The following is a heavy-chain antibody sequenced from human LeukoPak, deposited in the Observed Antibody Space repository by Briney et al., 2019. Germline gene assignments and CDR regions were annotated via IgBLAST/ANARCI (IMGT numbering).Heavy chain of an antibody. J-gene: IGHJ5*02. CDR3: AKVPRQHDNWFDP. Sequence: GGSLRLSCAASGFTFSTFGMHWVRQAPGKGLEWMTFISYDGTNKYYADSVQGRFTISRDNSKNTLYLQMNSLRAEDTALYYCAKVPRQHDNWFDPWGQGTLVTVSS. V-gene: IGHV3-30*18. CDR1: GFTFSTFG. CDR2: ISYDGTNK. D-gene: IGHD3-9*01.